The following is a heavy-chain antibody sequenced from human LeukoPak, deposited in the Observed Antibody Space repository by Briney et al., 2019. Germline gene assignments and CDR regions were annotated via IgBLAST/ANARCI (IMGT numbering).Heavy chain of an antibody. CDR1: GYSISSGYY. J-gene: IGHJ4*02. V-gene: IGHV4-38-2*02. CDR2: IYHSGST. CDR3: ARPYSRSWSFNY. Sequence: GSLRLSCTVSGYSISSGYYWGWIRQPPGNGLEWIGSIYHSGSTYYNPSLKSRVTISVDTSKNQFSLKLSSVTAADMAVYYCARPYSRSWSFNYWGQGTLVTVSS. D-gene: IGHD6-13*01.